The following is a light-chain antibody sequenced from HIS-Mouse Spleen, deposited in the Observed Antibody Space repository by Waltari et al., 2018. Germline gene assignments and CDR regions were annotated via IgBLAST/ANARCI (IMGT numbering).Light chain of an antibody. Sequence: QSALTQPPSASGSPGQSVTISCTRTSSDGGGYTYVSWYQQHPGKAPKLMIYEVSKRPSGVPDRFSGSKSGNTASLTVSGLQAEDEADYYCSSYAGSNNFVVFGGGTKLTVL. CDR2: EVS. J-gene: IGLJ2*01. CDR1: SSDGGGYTY. V-gene: IGLV2-8*01. CDR3: SSYAGSNNFVV.